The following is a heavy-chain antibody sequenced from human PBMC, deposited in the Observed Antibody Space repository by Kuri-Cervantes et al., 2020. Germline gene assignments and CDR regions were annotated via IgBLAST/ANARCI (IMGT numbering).Heavy chain of an antibody. J-gene: IGHJ4*02. V-gene: IGHV3-23*01. CDR3: ARDMVPEQWLARRSGFDY. D-gene: IGHD6-19*01. CDR2: ISGSGGST. Sequence: GESLKISCAASGFTFSSYAMSWVRQAPGKGLEWVSAISGSGGSTYYADFVKGRFTISRDNSKNTLYLQMNSLRAEDTAVYYCARDMVPEQWLARRSGFDYWGQGTLVTVSS. CDR1: GFTFSSYA.